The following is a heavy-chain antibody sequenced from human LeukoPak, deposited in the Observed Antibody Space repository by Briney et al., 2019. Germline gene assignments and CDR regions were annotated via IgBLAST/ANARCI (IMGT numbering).Heavy chain of an antibody. V-gene: IGHV3-23*01. D-gene: IGHD5-18*01. J-gene: IGHJ5*02. CDR2: ISGSGGST. CDR1: GFTFSNSA. CDR3: ARGRGYSQSNWVDP. Sequence: GGSLRLSCAASGFTFSNSALSWVRQAPGKGLEWVSDISGSGGSTYYADSVKGRFTISRDNSKNTLYLQMNSLRAEDTAVYYCARGRGYSQSNWVDPWGQGTMVTVSA.